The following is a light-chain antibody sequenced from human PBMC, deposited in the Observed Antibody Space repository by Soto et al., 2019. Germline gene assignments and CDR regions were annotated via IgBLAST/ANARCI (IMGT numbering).Light chain of an antibody. CDR2: GAS. V-gene: IGKV3-20*01. Sequence: EIVLTQSPGTLSLSPGERATLFCRASQTITTSQLAWYQQKHGQAPRVLIFGASNRATGIPDRFSGSGSGTDFTLTISRLEPEDFAIYYCQQYAGSPRTFGQGTTVEVK. CDR1: QTITTSQ. CDR3: QQYAGSPRT. J-gene: IGKJ1*01.